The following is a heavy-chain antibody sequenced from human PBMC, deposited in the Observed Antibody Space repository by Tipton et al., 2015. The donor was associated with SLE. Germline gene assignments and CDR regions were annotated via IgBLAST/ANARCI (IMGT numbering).Heavy chain of an antibody. D-gene: IGHD1-1*01. CDR3: ARQTDQLSVGY. Sequence: LRLSCTVSGGSISSYHWSWIRQPPGKGLEWIGYIYYSGSTYYNPSLKSRVTISVDTSKNQFSLKLSSVTAADTAVYYCARQTDQLSVGYWGQGTLVTVSS. V-gene: IGHV4-59*08. CDR1: GGSISSYH. J-gene: IGHJ4*02. CDR2: IYYSGST.